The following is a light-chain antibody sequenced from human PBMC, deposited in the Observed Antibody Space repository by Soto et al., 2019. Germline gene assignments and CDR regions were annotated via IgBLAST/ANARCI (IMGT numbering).Light chain of an antibody. CDR3: QQYNSYSPIT. V-gene: IGKV1-5*01. J-gene: IGKJ2*01. Sequence: DIQMTQSPSTLSASVGDRVTITCRASQSISSWLAWYQQKPGKAPKLLIYDASSLESGVPSRFSGSGSGTEFTLNISSPQPDDFSTYYWQQYNSYSPITFGQGTKLEIK. CDR1: QSISSW. CDR2: DAS.